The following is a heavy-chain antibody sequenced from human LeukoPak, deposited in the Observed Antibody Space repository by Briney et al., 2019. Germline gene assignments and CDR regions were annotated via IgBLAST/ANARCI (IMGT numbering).Heavy chain of an antibody. CDR1: GFTFKNFR. V-gene: IGHV3-21*01. D-gene: IGHD3-16*02. CDR3: MLTTIDDRFLDY. Sequence: PGGSLRLSCAASGFTFKNFRMNWVRQAPGKGLEWVSSIGATSNDMKYIDSVRGRFTISRDNAKNSVYLQMDSLRVEDTGYCARMLTTIDDRFLDYWGQGALVTVSS. J-gene: IGHJ4*02. CDR2: IGATSNDM.